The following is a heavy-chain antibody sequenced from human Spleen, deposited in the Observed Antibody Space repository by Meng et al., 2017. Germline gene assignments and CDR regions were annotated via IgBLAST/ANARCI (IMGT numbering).Heavy chain of an antibody. J-gene: IGHJ6*02. CDR2: INPNSGGT. CDR3: ASYDFWRGDYYYYYGMDV. CDR1: GYTFTGFY. V-gene: IGHV1-2*06. Sequence: ASVKVSCKASGYTFTGFYIHWVRQAPGQGLEWMGRINPNSGGTNYAQKFQGRVTMTRDTSISTAYMELSRLRSDDTAVYYCASYDFWRGDYYYYYGMDVWGQGTTVTVSS. D-gene: IGHD3-3*01.